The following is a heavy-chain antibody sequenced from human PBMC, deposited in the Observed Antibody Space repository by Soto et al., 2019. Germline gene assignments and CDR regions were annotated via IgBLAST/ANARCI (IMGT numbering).Heavy chain of an antibody. Sequence: QVQLVESGGGVVQPGRSLRLSCAASGFTFRSYAMHWVRQAPGKGLEWVAVISHDESNKYHTDPVKGRFTISRDNSKNTLYLQMNSLRAEDTAVYYCGREGAVAGFDPWGQGTLVTVSS. V-gene: IGHV3-30*04. D-gene: IGHD6-19*01. J-gene: IGHJ5*02. CDR2: ISHDESNK. CDR1: GFTFRSYA. CDR3: GREGAVAGFDP.